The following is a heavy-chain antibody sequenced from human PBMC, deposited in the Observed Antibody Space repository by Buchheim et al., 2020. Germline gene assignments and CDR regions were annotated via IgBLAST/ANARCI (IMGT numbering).Heavy chain of an antibody. CDR2: IYYSGST. D-gene: IGHD3-22*01. V-gene: IGHV4-31*03. CDR3: ARMTTYYYDSSGYYYESYGMDV. CDR1: GGSISSGGYY. Sequence: QVQLQESGPGLVKPSQTLSLTCTVSGGSISSGGYYWSWIRQHPGKGLEWIGYIYYSGSTYYNPSLKSRVTISVDKSKNQFSLKLSSVTAADTAVYYCARMTTYYYDSSGYYYESYGMDVWGQGTT. J-gene: IGHJ6*02.